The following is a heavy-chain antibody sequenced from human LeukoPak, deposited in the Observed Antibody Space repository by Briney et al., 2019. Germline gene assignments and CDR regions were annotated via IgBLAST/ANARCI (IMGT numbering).Heavy chain of an antibody. CDR1: GGTFSSYA. CDR3: VRVSDYGDYVPS. V-gene: IGHV1-2*02. J-gene: IGHJ5*02. Sequence: ASVKVSCKASGGTFSSYAISWVRQAPGQGLEWMGWMNPNSGGTNYEQKFQGRVTMTRDTSISTAYMELSRLRSDDTAMYYCVRVSDYGDYVPSWGQGTLVTVSS. CDR2: MNPNSGGT. D-gene: IGHD4-17*01.